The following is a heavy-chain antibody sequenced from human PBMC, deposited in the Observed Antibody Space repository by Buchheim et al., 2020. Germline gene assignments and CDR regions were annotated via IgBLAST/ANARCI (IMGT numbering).Heavy chain of an antibody. J-gene: IGHJ4*02. CDR1: GFTFNTFD. Sequence: EVHLLESGGGLVQPGGSLRLSCIAPGFTFNTFDMSWVRQAPGKGLEWVSFISGRDGTTNYADSVKGRFAISRDNSKNTLFLQMNSLKVEDTAVYNCVKGGWLDDWGQGTL. D-gene: IGHD6-19*01. CDR2: ISGRDGTT. V-gene: IGHV3-23*01. CDR3: VKGGWLDD.